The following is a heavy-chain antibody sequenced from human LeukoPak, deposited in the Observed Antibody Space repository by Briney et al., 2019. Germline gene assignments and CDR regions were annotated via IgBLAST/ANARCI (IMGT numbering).Heavy chain of an antibody. J-gene: IGHJ4*02. Sequence: GGSLRLSCAASGFTFSSFWMSWVRQAPGQGLEWVANIQQDGSERYYVDSVKGRFTISRDNAKNSLYLQMDSLTAEDTAVYYCARDSGIAGYYFDYWGQGSLVTVSS. CDR1: GFTFSSFW. V-gene: IGHV3-7*01. CDR2: IQQDGSER. CDR3: ARDSGIAGYYFDY. D-gene: IGHD6-13*01.